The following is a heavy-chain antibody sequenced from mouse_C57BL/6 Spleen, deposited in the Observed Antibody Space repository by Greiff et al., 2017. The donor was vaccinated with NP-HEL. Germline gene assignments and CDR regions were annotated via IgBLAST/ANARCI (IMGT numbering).Heavy chain of an antibody. Sequence: QVQLQQPGTELVKPGASVKLSCKASGYTFTSYWMHWVKQRPGQGLEWIGNINPSNGGTNYNEKFKSQATLTVDKSSSTAYMQLSSLTSDDAAVYYCARRPIPYAMDYWGQGTSVTVSS. V-gene: IGHV1-53*01. CDR3: ARRPIPYAMDY. J-gene: IGHJ4*01. CDR2: INPSNGGT. CDR1: GYTFTSYW.